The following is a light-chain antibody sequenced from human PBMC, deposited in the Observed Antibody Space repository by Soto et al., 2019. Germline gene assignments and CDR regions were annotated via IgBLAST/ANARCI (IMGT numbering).Light chain of an antibody. CDR2: DAS. V-gene: IGKV1-5*01. Sequence: DIQMTQSPSTLSESVGGRVTITCRASQSISSWLAWYQQKPGKAPKLLIYDASSFESGVPSRFSGSGSGTEFTLTISSLQPDDFATYYCQQYNSYPYTFGQGTKLEIK. CDR3: QQYNSYPYT. CDR1: QSISSW. J-gene: IGKJ2*01.